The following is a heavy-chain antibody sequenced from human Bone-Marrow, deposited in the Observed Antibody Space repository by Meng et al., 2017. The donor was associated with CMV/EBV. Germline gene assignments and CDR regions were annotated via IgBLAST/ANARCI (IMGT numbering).Heavy chain of an antibody. CDR1: GFTFSSYW. D-gene: IGHD2-2*02. CDR3: ARVYCSSTSCYKSPYGMDV. J-gene: IGHJ6*02. Sequence: GESLKISCAASGFTFSSYWMHWVRQAPGKGLVWVSRINSDGSSTSYADSVKGRFTISRDNAKNTLYLQMNSLRAEDTAVYYCARVYCSSTSCYKSPYGMDVWGQGTTVTVSS. CDR2: INSDGSST. V-gene: IGHV3-74*01.